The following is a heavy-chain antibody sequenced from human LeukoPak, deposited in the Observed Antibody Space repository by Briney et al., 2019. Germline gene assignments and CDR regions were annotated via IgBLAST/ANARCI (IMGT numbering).Heavy chain of an antibody. V-gene: IGHV3-23*01. CDR2: ISDDGGIT. J-gene: IGHJ4*02. Sequence: GGSLRLSCAASGFTFSTYAMSWVRQAPGKGLEWVSGISDDGGITYYIDSVKGRFTISRDNSKNTLCLQMNSLRAEDTAIYYCAKKDRVFTGTPNFDYWGQGSLVTVSS. D-gene: IGHD2-15*01. CDR1: GFTFSTYA. CDR3: AKKDRVFTGTPNFDY.